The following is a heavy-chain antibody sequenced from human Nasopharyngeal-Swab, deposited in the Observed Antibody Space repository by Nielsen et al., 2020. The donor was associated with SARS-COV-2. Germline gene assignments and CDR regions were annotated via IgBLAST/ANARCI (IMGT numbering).Heavy chain of an antibody. CDR3: AQEEVPNDY. J-gene: IGHJ4*02. CDR2: ISIYGDKT. V-gene: IGHV3-23*01. Sequence: GESLKIPCAASGITFSNHAMTWVRQAPGKGLEWVSAISIYGDKTYYADSVRGRFTISRDNSKNTLYLEMNSLRVGDTAMYYCAQEEVPNDYWGQGTLVTVSS. CDR1: GITFSNHA.